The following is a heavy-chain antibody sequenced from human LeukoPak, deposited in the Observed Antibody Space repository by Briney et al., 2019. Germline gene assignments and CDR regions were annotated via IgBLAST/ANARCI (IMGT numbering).Heavy chain of an antibody. D-gene: IGHD3/OR15-3a*01. CDR3: ARGGLEFDY. Sequence: GGSLRLSCTVSGFTFSDYYMSWVRQAPGKGLEWVSYISSSGSMLHYADSVKGRFTISRDNAKNSLYLQMNSLRAEDTAVYYCARGGLEFDYWGQGTLVTVSS. CDR2: ISSSGSML. J-gene: IGHJ4*02. V-gene: IGHV3-11*04. CDR1: GFTFSDYY.